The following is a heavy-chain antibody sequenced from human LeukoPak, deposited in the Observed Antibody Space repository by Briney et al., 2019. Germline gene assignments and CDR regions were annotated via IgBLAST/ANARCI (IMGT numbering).Heavy chain of an antibody. CDR2: ISSSSSYI. Sequence: AGGSLRLSCAASGFSFSNYGMHWVRQAPGKGLEWVSSISSSSSYIYYADSVKGRFTISRDNAKNSLYLQMNSLSAEDTAVYYCARDGAPGIAVAGLTYWGQGTLVTVSS. V-gene: IGHV3-21*01. CDR1: GFSFSNYG. CDR3: ARDGAPGIAVAGLTY. D-gene: IGHD6-19*01. J-gene: IGHJ4*02.